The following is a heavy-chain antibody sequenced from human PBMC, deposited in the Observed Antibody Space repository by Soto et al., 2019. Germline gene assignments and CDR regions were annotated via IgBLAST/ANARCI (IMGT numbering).Heavy chain of an antibody. J-gene: IGHJ3*02. D-gene: IGHD6-13*01. Sequence: GGSLRLSCAASGFTFSSYGMHWVRQAPGKGLEWVAVIWYDGSNKYYADSVKGRFTISRDNSKNTLYLQMNSLRAEDTAVYYCARDEPFSIAAAGDPNDAFDIWGQGTMVTVSS. CDR2: IWYDGSNK. CDR1: GFTFSSYG. V-gene: IGHV3-33*01. CDR3: ARDEPFSIAAAGDPNDAFDI.